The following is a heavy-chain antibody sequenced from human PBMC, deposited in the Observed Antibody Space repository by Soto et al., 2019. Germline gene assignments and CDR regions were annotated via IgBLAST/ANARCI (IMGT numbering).Heavy chain of an antibody. Sequence: SQTLSLTCAISGDSVSSNSAAWNWIRQSPSRGLEWLGRTYYRSRWYNDYAVSVKSRITVNPDTSKNQFSLHLNSVTPEDTAVYCCAGPTSLQWYYMDVWDKGTTVTVSS. V-gene: IGHV6-1*01. D-gene: IGHD1-26*01. CDR3: AGPTSLQWYYMDV. CDR1: GDSVSSNSAA. J-gene: IGHJ6*03. CDR2: TYYRSRWYN.